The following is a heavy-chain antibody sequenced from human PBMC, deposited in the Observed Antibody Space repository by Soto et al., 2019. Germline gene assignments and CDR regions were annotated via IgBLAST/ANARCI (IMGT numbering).Heavy chain of an antibody. CDR1: GDSVSSNSAA. Sequence: KQSQTLSLTCAISGDSVSSNSAAWNWIRQSPSRGLEWLGRTYYRSKWYNDYAVSVKSRITINPDTSKNQFSLQLNSVTPEATAVYSCARASARLLTGGAFDIWGQGTMVTVSS. J-gene: IGHJ3*02. D-gene: IGHD7-27*01. CDR2: TYYRSKWYN. V-gene: IGHV6-1*01. CDR3: ARASARLLTGGAFDI.